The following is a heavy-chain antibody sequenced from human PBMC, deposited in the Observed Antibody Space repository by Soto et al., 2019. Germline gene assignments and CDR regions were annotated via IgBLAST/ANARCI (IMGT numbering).Heavy chain of an antibody. Sequence: EVQLVESGGAVVQPGGSLRLSCAASGFTFDEYSMHWVRQAPGKGLEWVSLINMDGDNTYYADSVKGRFTISRDNSKNSLYLHINSMRTEDTAFYSCLKVLTQSSWSDGLDSWGQGTLVIVSS. D-gene: IGHD1-26*01. V-gene: IGHV3-43*01. CDR2: INMDGDNT. CDR3: LKVLTQSSWSDGLDS. CDR1: GFTFDEYS. J-gene: IGHJ4*02.